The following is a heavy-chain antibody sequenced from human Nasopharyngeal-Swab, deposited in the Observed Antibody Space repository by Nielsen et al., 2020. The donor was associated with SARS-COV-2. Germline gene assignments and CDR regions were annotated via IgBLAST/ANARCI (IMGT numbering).Heavy chain of an antibody. CDR3: ARGRRLRNWFDP. V-gene: IGHV4-34*01. J-gene: IGHJ5*01. D-gene: IGHD3-16*01. CDR2: INHSGGT. CDR1: GGSFSGYY. Sequence: GSLRLSCAVYGGSFSGYYWSWIRQPPGKGLEWIGEINHSGGTNYNPSLKSRVSISLDTSKNQFSLKLSSVTAADTAVYYCARGRRLRNWFDPWGQGTLVTVSS.